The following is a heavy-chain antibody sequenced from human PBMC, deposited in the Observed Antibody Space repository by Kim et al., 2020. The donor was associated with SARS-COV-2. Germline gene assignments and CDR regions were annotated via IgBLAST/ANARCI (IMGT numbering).Heavy chain of an antibody. D-gene: IGHD6-19*01. V-gene: IGHV3-30*04. Sequence: GGSLRLSCAASGFTFSSYAMHWVRQAPGKGLEWVAVISYDGSNKYYADSVKGRFTISRDNSKNTLYLQMNSLRAEDTAVYYCARGIAVAGTRFDPWGQGTLVTVSS. CDR3: ARGIAVAGTRFDP. J-gene: IGHJ5*02. CDR2: ISYDGSNK. CDR1: GFTFSSYA.